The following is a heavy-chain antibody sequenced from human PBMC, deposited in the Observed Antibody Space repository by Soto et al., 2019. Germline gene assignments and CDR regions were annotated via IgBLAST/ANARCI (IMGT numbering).Heavy chain of an antibody. J-gene: IGHJ4*02. V-gene: IGHV3-23*01. D-gene: IGHD1-26*01. CDR3: AKKVGGSYFFDC. Sequence: EVQLLESGGGLVQSGGSLRLSCAASGFTFSSYAMSWVRQAPGKGLEWVSGISPSGGSTYYADSVKGRFTISRDNSKNTLYLQMTSLRAEDTAVYYCAKKVGGSYFFDCWGQGTLVTVSS. CDR2: ISPSGGST. CDR1: GFTFSSYA.